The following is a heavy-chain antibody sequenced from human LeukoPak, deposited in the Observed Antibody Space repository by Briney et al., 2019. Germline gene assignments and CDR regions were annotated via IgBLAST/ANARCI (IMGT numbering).Heavy chain of an antibody. J-gene: IGHJ3*02. Sequence: GGSLRLSCAASGFTFRSYGMDWVRQAPGKGLEWVAFIRYDGNNKDYADSVKGRFTISRDNSKNTLYLQMNSLRAEGTAVYYCAKGYGDLVAFDIWGQGTMVTVSS. CDR1: GFTFRSYG. V-gene: IGHV3-30*02. D-gene: IGHD4-17*01. CDR2: IRYDGNNK. CDR3: AKGYGDLVAFDI.